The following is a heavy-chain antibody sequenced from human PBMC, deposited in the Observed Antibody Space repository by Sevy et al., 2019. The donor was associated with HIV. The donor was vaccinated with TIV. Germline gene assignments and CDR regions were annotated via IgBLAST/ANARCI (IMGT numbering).Heavy chain of an antibody. J-gene: IGHJ6*02. Sequence: GGSLRLSCVASGFTFSNYDMNWVRQAPGKGLEWVSSISSGSTYIYYVDSVKGRFTISRDNAKNSLYLQMNSLRAEDTAVYYCASDRGVGTSSYGMDVWGQGTTVTVSS. CDR3: ASDRGVGTSSYGMDV. CDR1: GFTFSNYD. V-gene: IGHV3-21*01. D-gene: IGHD1-26*01. CDR2: ISSGSTYI.